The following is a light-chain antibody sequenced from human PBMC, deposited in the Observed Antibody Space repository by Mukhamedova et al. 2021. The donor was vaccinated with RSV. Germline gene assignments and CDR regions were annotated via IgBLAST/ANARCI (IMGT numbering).Light chain of an antibody. J-gene: IGKJ5*01. CDR3: LQFNTYPPVT. V-gene: IGKV1-13*02. Sequence: WYQRRVHGEAPKVLIYDASDLESGVPSRFSGSGSGTDFTLTINTLQPEEFGTYYCLQFNTYPPVTFGQGTRLDFK. CDR2: DAS.